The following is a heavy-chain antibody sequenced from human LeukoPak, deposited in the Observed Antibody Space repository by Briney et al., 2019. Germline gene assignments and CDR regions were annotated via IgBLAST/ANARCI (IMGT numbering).Heavy chain of an antibody. D-gene: IGHD7-27*01. CDR2: ISPSDGGT. CDR3: AQDIAWGAFEH. CDR1: GFIFSDYY. J-gene: IGHJ4*02. V-gene: IGHV3-23*01. Sequence: GGSLRLSCAASGFIFSDYYMTWIRQAPGKGLEWVSGISPSDGGTYYADSVKGRFTISRDDSKNTLSLQMNSLRVEDTALYYCAQDIAWGAFEHWGQGTLVTVSS.